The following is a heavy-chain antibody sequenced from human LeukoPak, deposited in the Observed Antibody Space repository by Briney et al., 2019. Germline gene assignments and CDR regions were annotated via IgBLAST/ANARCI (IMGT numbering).Heavy chain of an antibody. Sequence: ASETLSLTCTVSGGSNSSSSYYWGWIRQPPGKGLEWIGSMYHSGSTYYNPSLKSRVTTSVDTSKNQFSLELSSVTAADTAVYYCARHRYYNISTDNGFDPWGQGTLVTVSS. V-gene: IGHV4-39*01. CDR2: MYHSGST. D-gene: IGHD3-9*01. J-gene: IGHJ5*02. CDR3: ARHRYYNISTDNGFDP. CDR1: GGSNSSSSYY.